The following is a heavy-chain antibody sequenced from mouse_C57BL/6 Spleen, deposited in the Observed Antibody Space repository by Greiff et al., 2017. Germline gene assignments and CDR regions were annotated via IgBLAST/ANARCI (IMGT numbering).Heavy chain of an antibody. Sequence: VQLKESGPELVKPGASVKISCKASGYSFTGYYLNWVKQSPEKSLEWIGEINPSTGGTTYNQKFKAKATLTVDKSSSTAYMQLKSLTSEDSAVYYCAKCYRYAMDYWGQGTSVTVSS. D-gene: IGHD1-1*01. CDR2: INPSTGGT. J-gene: IGHJ4*01. V-gene: IGHV1-42*01. CDR3: AKCYRYAMDY. CDR1: GYSFTGYY.